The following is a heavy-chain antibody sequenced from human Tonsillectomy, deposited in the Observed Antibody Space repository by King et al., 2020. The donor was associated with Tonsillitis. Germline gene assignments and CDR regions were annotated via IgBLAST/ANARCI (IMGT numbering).Heavy chain of an antibody. CDR3: ARRGQGSGDAFNI. D-gene: IGHD3-3*01. J-gene: IGHJ3*02. CDR1: GGSISTYY. V-gene: IGHV4-59*08. CDR2: IYYSGST. Sequence: VQLQESGPGLVKPSETLSLTCSVSGGSISTYYWSWIRQPPGKGLEWIGYIYYSGSTNYNPSLKSRVTISVDTSKNQFSLKLSSVTAADTAVYYCARRGQGSGDAFNIWGQGKMVTVSS.